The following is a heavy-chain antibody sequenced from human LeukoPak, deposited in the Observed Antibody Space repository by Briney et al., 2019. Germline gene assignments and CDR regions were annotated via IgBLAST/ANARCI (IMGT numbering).Heavy chain of an antibody. CDR3: ARFIAAPYYFDY. D-gene: IGHD6-13*01. J-gene: IGHJ4*02. Sequence: TGGSLRLSCAASGFTFDDYAMHWVRQAPAKGLEWVSGISWNSGSIGYADSVKGRFTISRDNAKNSLYLQMNSLRAEDTAVYYCARFIAAPYYFDYWGRGTLVTVSS. CDR1: GFTFDDYA. CDR2: ISWNSGSI. V-gene: IGHV3-9*01.